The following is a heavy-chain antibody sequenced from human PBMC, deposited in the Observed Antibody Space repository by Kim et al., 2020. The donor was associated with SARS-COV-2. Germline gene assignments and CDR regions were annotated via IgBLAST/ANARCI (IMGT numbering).Heavy chain of an antibody. Sequence: SETLSLTCAVYGGSFSGYYWSWIRQPPGKGLEWIGEINHSGSTNYNPSLKSRVTISVDTSKNQFSLKLSSVTAADTAVYYCARAGTYYYDSSGSTHWYF. D-gene: IGHD3-22*01. CDR3: ARAGTYYYDSSGSTHWYF. CDR1: GGSFSGYY. V-gene: IGHV4-34*01. CDR2: INHSGST. J-gene: IGHJ2*01.